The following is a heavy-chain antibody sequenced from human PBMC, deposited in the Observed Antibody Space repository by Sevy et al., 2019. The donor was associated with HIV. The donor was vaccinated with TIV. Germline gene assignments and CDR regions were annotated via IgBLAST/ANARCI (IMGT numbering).Heavy chain of an antibody. J-gene: IGHJ4*02. CDR1: GFTFSSYA. CDR3: ARGRYYYDSSGLDY. D-gene: IGHD3-22*01. Sequence: GGSLRVSCAASGFTFSSYAMHWVRQAPGKGLEWVAVISYDGSNKYYADSVKGRFTISRDNSKNTLYLQMNSLRAEDTAVYYCARGRYYYDSSGLDYWGQGTLVTVSS. CDR2: ISYDGSNK. V-gene: IGHV3-30-3*01.